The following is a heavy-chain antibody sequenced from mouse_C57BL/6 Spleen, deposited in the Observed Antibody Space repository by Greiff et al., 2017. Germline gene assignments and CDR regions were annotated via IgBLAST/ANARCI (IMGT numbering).Heavy chain of an antibody. CDR3: ARDGSSYDYFDY. D-gene: IGHD1-1*01. Sequence: VQLQQPGAELVKPGASVKLSCKASGYTFTSYWMHWVKQRPGQGLEWIGMIHPNSGSTNYNEKFKGKATLTVDKSSSTAYMQLSSLTSEDSAVYYCARDGSSYDYFDYWGQGTTLTVSS. CDR2: IHPNSGST. V-gene: IGHV1-64*01. CDR1: GYTFTSYW. J-gene: IGHJ2*01.